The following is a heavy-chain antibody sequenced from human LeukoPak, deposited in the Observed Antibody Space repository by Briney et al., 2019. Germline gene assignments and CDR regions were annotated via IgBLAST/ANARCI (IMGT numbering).Heavy chain of an antibody. V-gene: IGHV4-30-2*01. CDR1: GGSISSGGYS. CDR3: ARGTSDDFWSGYTRYYYYYGMDV. D-gene: IGHD3-3*01. Sequence: SETLSLTCAVSGGSISSGGYSWSWIRQPPGKGLEWIGYIYHSGSTYYNPSLKSRVTISVDTSKNQFSLKLSSVTAADTAVYYCARGTSDDFWSGYTRYYYYYGMDVWGQGTTVTVSS. J-gene: IGHJ6*02. CDR2: IYHSGST.